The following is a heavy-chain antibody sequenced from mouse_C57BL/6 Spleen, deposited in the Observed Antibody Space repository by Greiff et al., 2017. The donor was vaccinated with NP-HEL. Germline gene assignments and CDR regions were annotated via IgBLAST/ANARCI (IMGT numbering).Heavy chain of an antibody. D-gene: IGHD3-2*02. Sequence: EVKLQESGGDLVKPGGSLKLSCAASGFTFSSYGMSWVRQTPDKRLEWVATISSGGSYTYYPDSVKGRFTISRDNAKNTLYLQMSSLKSEDTAMYYCARHEAQAFDYWGQGTTLTVAS. CDR1: GFTFSSYG. V-gene: IGHV5-6*01. J-gene: IGHJ2*01. CDR2: ISSGGSYT. CDR3: ARHEAQAFDY.